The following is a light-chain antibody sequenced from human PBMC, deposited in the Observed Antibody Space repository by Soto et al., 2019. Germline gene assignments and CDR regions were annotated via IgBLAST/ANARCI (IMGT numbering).Light chain of an antibody. J-gene: IGKJ4*01. CDR3: QQYESYSPLP. CDR1: QSIRSW. Sequence: DIQMTQSPSILSASVGDRVTITCRASQSIRSWLAWYQQKPGKAPKLLIYDAYSLESGVPSRFSGRRSGTESTLPIAGLQPEDFPTYYCQQYESYSPLPFGGGTKVEIK. V-gene: IGKV1-5*01. CDR2: DAY.